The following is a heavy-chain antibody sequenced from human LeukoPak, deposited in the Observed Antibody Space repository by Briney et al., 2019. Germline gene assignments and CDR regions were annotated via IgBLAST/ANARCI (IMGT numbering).Heavy chain of an antibody. CDR2: IIPIFGTA. V-gene: IGHV1-69*13. Sequence: SVKVSCKASGGTFSSYAISWVRHAPGQGLEWMGGIIPIFGTANYAQKFQRRDTITADESTSTAYMELSRLRSEDTAVYYCARAHIAPKTAVAFDIWGQGTMVTVSS. J-gene: IGHJ3*02. CDR1: GGTFSSYA. D-gene: IGHD6-13*01. CDR3: ARAHIAPKTAVAFDI.